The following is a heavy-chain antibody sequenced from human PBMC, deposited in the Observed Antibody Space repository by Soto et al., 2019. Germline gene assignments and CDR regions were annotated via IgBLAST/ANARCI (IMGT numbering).Heavy chain of an antibody. CDR2: ISGSGGST. Sequence: GGSLRLSCAASGFTFSSYAMSWVRQAPGKGVEWVSAISGSGGSTYYADSVKGRFTISRDNSKNTLYLQMNSLRAEDTAVYYCAKAKGVAPRGWFDPWGQGTLVTVSS. D-gene: IGHD2-15*01. V-gene: IGHV3-23*01. CDR1: GFTFSSYA. J-gene: IGHJ5*02. CDR3: AKAKGVAPRGWFDP.